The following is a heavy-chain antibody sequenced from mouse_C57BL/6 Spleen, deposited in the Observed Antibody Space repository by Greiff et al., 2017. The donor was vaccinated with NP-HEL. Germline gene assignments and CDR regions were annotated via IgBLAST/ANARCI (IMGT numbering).Heavy chain of an antibody. V-gene: IGHV1-54*01. J-gene: IGHJ2*01. Sequence: QVQLQQSGAELVRPGTSVKVSCKASGYAFTNYLIEWVKQRPGQGLEWIGVINPGSGGTNYNEKFKGKATLTADKSSSTAYMQLSSLTSEDSAVYFCARQAGTSGIPYFDYWGQGTTLTVSS. D-gene: IGHD4-1*01. CDR2: INPGSGGT. CDR1: GYAFTNYL. CDR3: ARQAGTSGIPYFDY.